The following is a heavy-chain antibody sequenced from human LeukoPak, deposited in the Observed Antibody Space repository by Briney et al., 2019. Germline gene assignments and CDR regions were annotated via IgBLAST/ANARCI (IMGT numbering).Heavy chain of an antibody. Sequence: GASVKVSCKASGGTFSSYAISWVRQAPGQGLEWMGGIIPIFGTANYAQKFQGRVTITADESTSTAYMELSSLRSEDTAVYYCASAVAAPDQDPPFDYWGQGTLVTVSS. CDR2: IIPIFGTA. CDR3: ASAVAAPDQDPPFDY. CDR1: GGTFSSYA. D-gene: IGHD6-25*01. V-gene: IGHV1-69*13. J-gene: IGHJ4*02.